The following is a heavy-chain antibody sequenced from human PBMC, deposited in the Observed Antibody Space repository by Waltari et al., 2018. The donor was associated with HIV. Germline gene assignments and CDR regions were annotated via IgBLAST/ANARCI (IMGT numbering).Heavy chain of an antibody. V-gene: IGHV3-21*05. J-gene: IGHJ4*02. CDR2: ISRYSDYI. CDR1: GFSFGGYA. D-gene: IGHD4-17*01. Sequence: EVQLVEYGGGLAQPGGSRRLSCAASGFSFGGYAMNWVRQAPGKGLEWIAYISRYSDYIYYADSIKGRVTISRDNAKNSVFLHMDNLRDVDTAVYYCTATVTTRGTFDYWGQGTAVPVS. CDR3: TATVTTRGTFDY.